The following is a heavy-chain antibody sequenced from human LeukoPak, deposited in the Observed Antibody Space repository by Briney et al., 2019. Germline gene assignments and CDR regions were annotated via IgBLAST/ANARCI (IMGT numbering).Heavy chain of an antibody. CDR3: ARDPRPWGTIFGVVPFDP. V-gene: IGHV1-69*13. D-gene: IGHD3-3*01. J-gene: IGHJ5*02. CDR2: IIPIFGTA. Sequence: SVKVSCKASGGTFSSYAISWVRQAPGQGLEWMGGIIPIFGTANYAQKFQGRVTITADESTSTAYMELSSLRSEDTAVYYCARDPRPWGTIFGVVPFDPWGQGTLVTVSS. CDR1: GGTFSSYA.